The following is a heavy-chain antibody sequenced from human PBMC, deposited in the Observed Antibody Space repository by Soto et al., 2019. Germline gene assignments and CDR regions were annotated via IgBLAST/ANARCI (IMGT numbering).Heavy chain of an antibody. D-gene: IGHD1-26*01. CDR2: ISYDGSNK. CDR1: GFTFSSYA. J-gene: IGHJ4*02. V-gene: IGHV3-30-3*01. Sequence: GGSLRLSCAASGFTFSSYAMHWVRQAPGKGLEWVAVISYDGSNKYYADSVKGRFTISRDNSKNTLYLQMNSLRAEDTAVYYCARDSRPLVGATHFDYWGQGTLVTVSS. CDR3: ARDSRPLVGATHFDY.